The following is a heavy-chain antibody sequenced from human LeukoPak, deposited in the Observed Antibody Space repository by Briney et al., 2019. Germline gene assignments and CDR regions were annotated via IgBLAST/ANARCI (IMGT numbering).Heavy chain of an antibody. CDR2: CYYIGSP. CDR1: RGSIPSGGYF. J-gene: IGHJ4*02. Sequence: PSETLSLTCTVSRGSIPSGGYFGGWIRQPPGKGLEWIGSCYYIGSPYYSPSLKSRVTISLATHNNQLSLKLNSVTAADTAVCYCAGAHGSATEPGTRLLDFWGQGTLVTVSS. V-gene: IGHV4-39*01. D-gene: IGHD1/OR15-1a*01. CDR3: AGAHGSATEPGTRLLDF.